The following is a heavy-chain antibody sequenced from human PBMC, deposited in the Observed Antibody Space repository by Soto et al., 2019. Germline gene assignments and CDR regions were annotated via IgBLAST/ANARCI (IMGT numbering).Heavy chain of an antibody. J-gene: IGHJ4*02. CDR2: IIPILGIA. CDR3: ARASGSAAGPNYFDY. CDR1: GGTFSSYT. D-gene: IGHD6-13*01. Sequence: GASVKVSCKASGGTFSSYTISWVRQAPGQGLEWMGRIIPILGIANYAQKFQGRVTITADKSTSTAYMKLSSLRSEDTAVYYCARASGSAAGPNYFDYWGQGTLVTVSS. V-gene: IGHV1-69*02.